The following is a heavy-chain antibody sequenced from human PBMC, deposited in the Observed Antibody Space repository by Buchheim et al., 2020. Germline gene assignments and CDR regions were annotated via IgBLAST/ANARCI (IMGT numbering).Heavy chain of an antibody. Sequence: QVQLVESGGGVVQPGRSLRLSCAASGFTFRNYGMHWVRQAPGKGLEWVAVIWSDGSKKYYADSVKGRFTISRDTSKHKLSLQMNSLRAEDTAVFYCARQGATQVGYGMDVWGQGTT. V-gene: IGHV3-33*01. J-gene: IGHJ6*02. D-gene: IGHD1-26*01. CDR1: GFTFRNYG. CDR3: ARQGATQVGYGMDV. CDR2: IWSDGSKK.